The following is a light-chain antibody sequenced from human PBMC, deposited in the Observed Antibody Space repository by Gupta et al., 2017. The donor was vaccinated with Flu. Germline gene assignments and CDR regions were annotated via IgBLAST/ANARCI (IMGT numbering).Light chain of an antibody. Sequence: QSVLTQPPSVSAAPGQKVTISCPGPRSPIGNNYVSWYQQFPGKAPKLLIYENNKRPSGMTARFSGSKSGTSATVGITGLQTGDEADYYCVTGDSGRSGVVFGGGTKLTVL. J-gene: IGLJ3*02. CDR3: VTGDSGRSGVV. CDR1: RSPIGNNY. V-gene: IGLV1-51*02. CDR2: ENN.